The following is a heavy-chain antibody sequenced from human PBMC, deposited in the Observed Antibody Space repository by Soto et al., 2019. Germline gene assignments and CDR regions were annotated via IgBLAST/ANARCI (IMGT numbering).Heavy chain of an antibody. J-gene: IGHJ5*02. CDR1: GDSVSSNTAA. V-gene: IGHV6-1*01. CDR2: TYYRSRWFN. D-gene: IGHD6-6*01. Sequence: SQTLSLTCVISGDSVSSNTAAWNWFRQSPSRGLEWLGRTYYRSRWFNDYTVSVKIRITINPDTSKNQFSLQLDSVTPEDPAVYYFAGWSSSSKYFDPWGEGILVTVSS. CDR3: AGWSSSSKYFDP.